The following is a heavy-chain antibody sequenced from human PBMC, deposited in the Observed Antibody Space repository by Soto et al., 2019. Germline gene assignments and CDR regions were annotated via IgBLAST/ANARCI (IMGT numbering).Heavy chain of an antibody. CDR3: ARGEGYYDSSGYWDYYYGMDV. Sequence: PSETLSLTCAVYGGSFSGYYWSWIRQPPGKGLEWIGEINHSGSTNYNPSLKSRVTISVDTSKDQFSLKLSSVTAADTAVYYCARGEGYYDSSGYWDYYYGMDVWGQGTTVTVSS. V-gene: IGHV4-34*01. CDR2: INHSGST. J-gene: IGHJ6*02. D-gene: IGHD3-22*01. CDR1: GGSFSGYY.